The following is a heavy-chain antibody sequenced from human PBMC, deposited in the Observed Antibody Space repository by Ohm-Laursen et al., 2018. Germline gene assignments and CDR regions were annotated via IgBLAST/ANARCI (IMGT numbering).Heavy chain of an antibody. CDR3: ARGDWNYGGDFDY. V-gene: IGHV3-7*01. CDR1: GFTFSSYW. CDR2: IKQDGSEK. D-gene: IGHD1-7*01. Sequence: SLRLSCAASGFTFSSYWMSWVRQAPGKGLEWVANIKQDGSEKYYVDSVKGRFTISRDNAKNTLYLQMNSLRAKDTAVYYCARGDWNYGGDFDYWGQGTLVTVSS. J-gene: IGHJ4*02.